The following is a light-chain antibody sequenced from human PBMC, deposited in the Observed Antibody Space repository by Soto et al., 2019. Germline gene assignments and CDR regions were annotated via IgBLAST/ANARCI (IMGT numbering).Light chain of an antibody. CDR1: QSVTTY. J-gene: IGKJ4*01. CDR3: HQRSKWLT. CDR2: DAS. Sequence: EIVLTQSPATLSLSPGERATLSCRASQSVTTYLAWYQQQPGQPPRLLVYDASNRATGIPARFSSSGSGTDFTLTISSLEPEDFAVYYCHQRSKWLTFGGGTKVEIK. V-gene: IGKV3-11*01.